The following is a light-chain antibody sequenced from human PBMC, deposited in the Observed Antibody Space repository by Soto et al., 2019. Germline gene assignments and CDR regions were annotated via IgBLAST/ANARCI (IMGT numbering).Light chain of an antibody. Sequence: QSVLTQPASVSASPGQSITISCTGTSSDVGDSKYVSWYQQHPGKAPKLMIYEVSNRPSGISNRFSGSKSGSTASLTISGLQAEDEADYYCSSYTTTSTLAYVFGTGTKLTVL. J-gene: IGLJ1*01. CDR3: SSYTTTSTLAYV. CDR2: EVS. CDR1: SSDVGDSKY. V-gene: IGLV2-14*01.